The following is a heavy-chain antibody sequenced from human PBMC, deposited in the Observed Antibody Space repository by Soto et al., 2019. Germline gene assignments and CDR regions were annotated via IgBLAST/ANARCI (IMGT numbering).Heavy chain of an antibody. V-gene: IGHV3-30*04. CDR3: AVDGVPTSSFRYYYFRF. CDR1: ELPFTDYS. J-gene: IGHJ4*02. CDR2: ISHDGRNT. Sequence: QAQLVESGGGVVQPGRSLRLYCAVSELPFTDYSMHWVRQTADKVLEWVAFISHDGRNTFYSDSVKGLFTISRDDSRNMLFLQMSGVTVEDTAIYYCAVDGVPTSSFRYYYFRFWGRGTLVTVSS. D-gene: IGHD3-9*01.